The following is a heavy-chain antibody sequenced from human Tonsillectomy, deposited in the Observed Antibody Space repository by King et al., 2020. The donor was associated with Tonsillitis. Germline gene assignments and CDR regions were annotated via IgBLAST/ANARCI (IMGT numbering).Heavy chain of an antibody. CDR3: ARERTNDAFHI. CDR1: GYTFTDYY. Sequence: QLVQSGAEVKKTGASVKVSCKASGYTFTDYYKHWVRQAPGQGLEWMGWINPNNGGTNFAQKFQGRVTMTRETSIRTVYMELSRLRSDDTAVYYCARERTNDAFHIWGQGTMVTVSS. D-gene: IGHD2-8*01. V-gene: IGHV1-2*02. J-gene: IGHJ3*02. CDR2: INPNNGGT.